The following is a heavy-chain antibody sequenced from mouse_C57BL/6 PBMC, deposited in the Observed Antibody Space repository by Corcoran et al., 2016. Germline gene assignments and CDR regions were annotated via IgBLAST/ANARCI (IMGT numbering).Heavy chain of an antibody. V-gene: IGHV1-26*01. CDR3: ARGSSSGYPWFAY. Sequence: EVQLQQSGPELVKPGASVKISCKASGYTFTDYYMNWVKQSHGKSLEWIGDINPNNGGTSYNQKVKGKATLTVDKSSSTAYMELRSLTSEDSAVYYCARGSSSGYPWFAYWGQGTLVTVSA. J-gene: IGHJ3*01. D-gene: IGHD3-2*02. CDR1: GYTFTDYY. CDR2: INPNNGGT.